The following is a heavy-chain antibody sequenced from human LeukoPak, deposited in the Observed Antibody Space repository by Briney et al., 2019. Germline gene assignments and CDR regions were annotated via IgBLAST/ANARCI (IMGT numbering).Heavy chain of an antibody. Sequence: GGSLRLSCAASGFTFSSYCMSWVRQAPGKGLEWVANIKQDGSEKYYVDSVRGRFTISRDNAKNSLYLQMNSLRAEDTAVYYCARDSPATEMWLLLRPVDYWGQGTLVTVCS. CDR2: IKQDGSEK. V-gene: IGHV3-7*01. D-gene: IGHD3-22*01. J-gene: IGHJ4*02. CDR3: ARDSPATEMWLLLRPVDY. CDR1: GFTFSSYC.